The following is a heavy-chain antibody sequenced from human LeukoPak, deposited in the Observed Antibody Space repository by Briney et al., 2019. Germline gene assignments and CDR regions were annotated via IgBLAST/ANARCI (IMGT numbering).Heavy chain of an antibody. CDR1: GFTFSSYG. CDR2: IWYDGSNK. CDR3: ARDHPNTGGPEYYYYGMDV. J-gene: IGHJ6*02. V-gene: IGHV3-33*01. D-gene: IGHD3-16*01. Sequence: GGSLRLSCAASGFTFSSYGMHWVRQAPGKGLEWVAVIWYDGSNKYYADSEKGRFTISRDNSKNTLYLQMNSLRAEDTAVYYCARDHPNTGGPEYYYYGMDVWGQGTTVTVSS.